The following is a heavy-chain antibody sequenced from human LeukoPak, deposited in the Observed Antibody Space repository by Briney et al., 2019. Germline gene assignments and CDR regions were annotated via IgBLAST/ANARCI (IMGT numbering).Heavy chain of an antibody. CDR2: ISSSGSTI. D-gene: IGHD6-13*01. V-gene: IGHV3-11*04. CDR1: GFTFSDYY. Sequence: PGGSLRLSCAASGFTFSDYYMSWIRQAPGKGLEWVSYISSSGSTIYYADSVKGRFTISRDNAKNSLYLQMNSLRAEHTAVYYCARETRRGVSQPYNPWGQGTLVTVSS. J-gene: IGHJ5*02. CDR3: ARETRRGVSQPYNP.